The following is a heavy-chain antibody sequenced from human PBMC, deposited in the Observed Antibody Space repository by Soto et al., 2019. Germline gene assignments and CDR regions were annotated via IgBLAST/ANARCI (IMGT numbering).Heavy chain of an antibody. D-gene: IGHD3-10*01. V-gene: IGHV3-64D*06. CDR3: GKGSRGEYWYYYNVVVV. CDR2: MSDTGGMT. Sequence: LRLPCLASGFTFNKSPMHWVRQAPGTGLQYDSAMSDTGGMTFPADSVKGKVTMARDDSKCTLFLQMGRLRAEDTALYYCGKGSRGEYWYYYNVVVVWDQGT. J-gene: IGHJ6*02. CDR1: GFTFNKSP.